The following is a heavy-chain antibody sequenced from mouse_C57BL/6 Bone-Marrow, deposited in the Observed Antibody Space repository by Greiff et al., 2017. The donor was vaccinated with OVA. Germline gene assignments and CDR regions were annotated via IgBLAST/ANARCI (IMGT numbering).Heavy chain of an antibody. D-gene: IGHD1-1*01. J-gene: IGHJ1*03. V-gene: IGHV5-17*01. CDR3: AKVITTIDFDV. CDR1: GFTFSDYG. Sequence: EVQLVESGGGLVKPGASLKLSCAASGFTFSDYGMHWVRQAPEKGLEWVAYISSGSSTIYYADTVKGRFTISRDNAKNTLFLQMTSLRSEDTARYCCAKVITTIDFDVWGTGTTVTVSS. CDR2: ISSGSSTI.